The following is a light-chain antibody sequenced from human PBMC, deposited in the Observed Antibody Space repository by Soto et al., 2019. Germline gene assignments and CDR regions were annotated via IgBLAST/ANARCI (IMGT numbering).Light chain of an antibody. CDR1: QSIINF. J-gene: IGKJ1*01. CDR2: AAS. CDR3: QQSYSTPWT. Sequence: DIQMTQSPFSLSASVGDRVTITCRASQSIINFLNWYQQKPGKAPKLLVYAASSLQSGVPSRFSGSGSGTDFTHTISSLQPEDFATYYCQQSYSTPWTFGQGTKVDIK. V-gene: IGKV1-39*01.